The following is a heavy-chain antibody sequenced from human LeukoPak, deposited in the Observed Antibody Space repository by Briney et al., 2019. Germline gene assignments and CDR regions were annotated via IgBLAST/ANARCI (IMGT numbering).Heavy chain of an antibody. D-gene: IGHD6-13*01. J-gene: IGHJ6*02. CDR1: GGSLSSGGYY. CDR3: ARAIAAAGSVRRGYYGMDV. CDR2: IYYSGST. V-gene: IGHV4-31*03. Sequence: PQTLSLTCTVSGGSLSSGGYYCSWIRQHPGSGLEWIGYIYYSGSTYYNPSLKKRFTISVDTSKNQFSLKLSSVTAADTAVYYCARAIAAAGSVRRGYYGMDVWGQGTTVTVSS.